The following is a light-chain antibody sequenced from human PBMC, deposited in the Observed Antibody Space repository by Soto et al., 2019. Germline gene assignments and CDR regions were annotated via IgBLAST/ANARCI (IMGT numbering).Light chain of an antibody. CDR2: GAS. CDR3: QQYSDSPT. CDR1: RSVSSK. Sequence: EIVMTLSPATLSVSPGERATLSCRASRSVSSKLAWYQQKPGQAPWLLIYGASTRATGIPARFSGSGSGTEFTLTISSLQSEDFAVYYCQQYSDSPTFGQGTKVEIK. V-gene: IGKV3D-15*01. J-gene: IGKJ1*01.